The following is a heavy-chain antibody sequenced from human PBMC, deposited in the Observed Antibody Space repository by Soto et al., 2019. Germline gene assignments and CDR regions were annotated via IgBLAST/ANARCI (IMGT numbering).Heavy chain of an antibody. Sequence: EVQLVESGGGSVQPGGSLRLSCAASGFTFSTFSMNWVRQAPGRGLEWISYISGGGRPISYADSVKGRFTISRDNTKNSLYLQMDSLTDEETAVYYCARDLGWAFDSWGKGTMVTVSS. J-gene: IGHJ4*02. CDR2: ISGGGRPI. D-gene: IGHD6-19*01. V-gene: IGHV3-48*02. CDR1: GFTFSTFS. CDR3: ARDLGWAFDS.